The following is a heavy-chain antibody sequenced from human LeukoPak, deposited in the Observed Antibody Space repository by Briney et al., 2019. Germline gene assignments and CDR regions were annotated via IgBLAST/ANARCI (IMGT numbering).Heavy chain of an antibody. Sequence: PGGSLRLSCAASGFTFSIYWMSWVRRAPGKGLEWVANIKQDGSERYYVDSVKGRFTLSRDNAKNSLYLQMNSLRAEDTAEYYCARDRWSYDPQGGFDCWGQGTLVTVSS. D-gene: IGHD3-22*01. J-gene: IGHJ4*02. CDR2: IKQDGSER. V-gene: IGHV3-7*03. CDR3: ARDRWSYDPQGGFDC. CDR1: GFTFSIYW.